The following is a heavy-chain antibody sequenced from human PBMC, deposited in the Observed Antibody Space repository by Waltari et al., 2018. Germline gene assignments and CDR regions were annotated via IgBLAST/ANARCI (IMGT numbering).Heavy chain of an antibody. D-gene: IGHD3-10*01. Sequence: QVQLVESGGGVVQPGRSLRLSCAASGFPLSNCGMYCVRQTPGKGLEWVANIWSDGRRIYYTESVEGRFTISRDEYKNTLYLQMNSLRAEDTAVYYCARDLSYGSLDFRGQGTLVTVSS. CDR1: GFPLSNCG. CDR2: IWSDGRRI. CDR3: ARDLSYGSLDF. J-gene: IGHJ4*02. V-gene: IGHV3-33*01.